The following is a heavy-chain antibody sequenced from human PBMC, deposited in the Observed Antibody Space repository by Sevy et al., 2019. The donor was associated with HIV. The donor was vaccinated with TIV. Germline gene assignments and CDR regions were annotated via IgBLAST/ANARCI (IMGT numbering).Heavy chain of an antibody. CDR2: ISSSGSTI. CDR1: GFTFSDYY. J-gene: IGHJ3*02. CDR3: ARETWGYYYDSSGYQKIAPDAFDI. Sequence: GGSLRLSCAASGFTFSDYYMSWIRQAPGKGLEWVSYISSSGSTIYYADSVKGRFTISRDNAKNSLYLQMNSLRAEETAVYYWARETWGYYYDSSGYQKIAPDAFDIWGQGTMVTVSS. D-gene: IGHD3-22*01. V-gene: IGHV3-11*01.